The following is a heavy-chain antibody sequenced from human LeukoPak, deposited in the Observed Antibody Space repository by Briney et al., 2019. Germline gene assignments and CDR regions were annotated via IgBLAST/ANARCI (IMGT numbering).Heavy chain of an antibody. Sequence: GGSLRLSRAASGFTFSSYAMSWVRQAPGKGLEGVSAISCSGCSTYYADSVKGRFTISRDNSKNTLYLQMNGLRAEDTAVYYCAEDIVIWGQGTMVTVSS. V-gene: IGHV3-23*01. CDR1: GFTFSSYA. J-gene: IGHJ3*02. D-gene: IGHD2-15*01. CDR2: ISCSGCST. CDR3: AEDIVI.